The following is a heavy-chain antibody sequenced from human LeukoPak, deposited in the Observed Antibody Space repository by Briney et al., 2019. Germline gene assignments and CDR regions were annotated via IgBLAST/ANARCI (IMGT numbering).Heavy chain of an antibody. CDR3: AREIGPMGRGVGLYGMDV. J-gene: IGHJ6*02. CDR2: IYYSGST. D-gene: IGHD3-10*01. V-gene: IGHV4-31*01. Sequence: SQTLSLTCTVSGGSISSGGYYWSWIRQHPGEGLEWIGYIYYSGSTYYHPSLKSLVTISVDTSKNQCSLKLSSVTAADTAVYYCAREIGPMGRGVGLYGMDVWGQGTTVTVSS. CDR1: GGSISSGGYY.